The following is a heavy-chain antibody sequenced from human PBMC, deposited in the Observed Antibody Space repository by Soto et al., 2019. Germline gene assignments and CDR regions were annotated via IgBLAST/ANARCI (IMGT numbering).Heavy chain of an antibody. D-gene: IGHD6-13*01. Sequence: EVQLVESGGGLVQPGGSLRLSCAASGFTFSSYDMHWVRQVTGKGLEWVSAIGAAGDTYYPDSVKGRFTISRENAKNSLDLQMNSLGAEDTAVYYCASGGWGSSWYEGGSRIDYWGQGTLVTVSS. CDR3: ASGGWGSSWYEGGSRIDY. CDR1: GFTFSSYD. CDR2: IGAAGDT. V-gene: IGHV3-13*01. J-gene: IGHJ4*02.